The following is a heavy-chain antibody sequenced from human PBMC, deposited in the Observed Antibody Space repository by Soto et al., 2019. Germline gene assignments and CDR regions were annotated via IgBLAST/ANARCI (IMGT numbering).Heavy chain of an antibody. D-gene: IGHD3-22*01. CDR2: IKSKTDGGTT. CDR3: TTPAKTYDSSAYDAFDI. CDR1: GFTFSNAW. Sequence: EVQLVESGGGLVKPGGSLTLSCAASGFTFSNAWMSWVRQAPGKGLEWVGRIKSKTDGGTTDYAAPVKGRFTISRDDSKNTLYLQMKSLKTEDTAVYYCTTPAKTYDSSAYDAFDIWGQGTMVTVSS. J-gene: IGHJ3*02. V-gene: IGHV3-15*01.